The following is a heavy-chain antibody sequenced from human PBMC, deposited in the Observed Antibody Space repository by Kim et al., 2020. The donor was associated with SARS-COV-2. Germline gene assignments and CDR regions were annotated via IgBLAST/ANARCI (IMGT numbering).Heavy chain of an antibody. D-gene: IGHD5-18*01. CDR1: GGTFSSYA. CDR3: ARTGGIQLWFFDY. Sequence: SVKVSCKASGGTFSSYAISWVRQAPGQGLEWMGGIIPIFGTANYAQKFQGRVTITADESTSTAYMELSSLRSEDTAVYYCARTGGIQLWFFDYWGQGTLVTVSS. V-gene: IGHV1-69*13. J-gene: IGHJ4*02. CDR2: IIPIFGTA.